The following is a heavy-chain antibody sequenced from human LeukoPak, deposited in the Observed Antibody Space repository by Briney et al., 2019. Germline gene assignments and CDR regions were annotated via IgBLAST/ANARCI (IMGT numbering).Heavy chain of an antibody. CDR1: GFTFSSYE. CDR3: ARLIRAVGNNWFDP. Sequence: PGGSLRLSCAASGFTFSSYEMNWVRQAPGKGLEWVTYISSSGSTIYYADSVKGRFTISRDNAKNSLYLQMNSLRAEDTAVYYCARLIRAVGNNWFDPWGQGTLVTVSS. V-gene: IGHV3-48*03. D-gene: IGHD2-15*01. CDR2: ISSSGSTI. J-gene: IGHJ5*02.